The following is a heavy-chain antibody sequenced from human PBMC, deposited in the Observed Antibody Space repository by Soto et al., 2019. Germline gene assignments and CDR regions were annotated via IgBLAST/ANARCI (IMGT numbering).Heavy chain of an antibody. CDR3: ARSSMGDFWSGYFPDGGLDQ. Sequence: QVRLVQSGPGVKKPGASVKVSCVASGYTFTTFGIHWVRQAPGQRPEWMGWINAGNGNTKQSQKFQGRLTITRDTSANTAYMELTSLRSQATAMYYCARSSMGDFWSGYFPDGGLDQWGQGTLVTVSS. D-gene: IGHD3-3*01. CDR2: INAGNGNT. J-gene: IGHJ4*02. V-gene: IGHV1-3*01. CDR1: GYTFTTFG.